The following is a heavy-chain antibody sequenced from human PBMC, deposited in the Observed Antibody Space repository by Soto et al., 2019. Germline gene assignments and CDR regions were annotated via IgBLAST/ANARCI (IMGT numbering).Heavy chain of an antibody. CDR2: ISAYNGNT. D-gene: IGHD3-3*01. J-gene: IGHJ6*02. V-gene: IGHV1-18*01. CDR1: GYKITSYG. Sequence: GASGKVSCKACGYKITSYGMSWVLQGPGQGVEWMGWISAYNGNTNYAQKTQGRVTMTTDTSTSTAYMELRSLRSDDTAVYYCARVNITIFGVVIDYAMNVWGQGTTVTVSS. CDR3: ARVNITIFGVVIDYAMNV.